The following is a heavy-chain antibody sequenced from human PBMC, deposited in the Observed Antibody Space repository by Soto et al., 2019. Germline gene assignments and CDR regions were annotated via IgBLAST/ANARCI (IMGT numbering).Heavy chain of an antibody. V-gene: IGHV1-69*13. J-gene: IGHJ6*02. CDR3: ARYSNYDRGIYYYYGMDV. D-gene: IGHD4-4*01. Sequence: SVKVSCKASGGTFSSYAISWVRQAPGQGLEWMGGIIPIFGTANYAQKFQGRVTITADESTSTAYMELSSLRSEDTAVYYCARYSNYDRGIYYYYGMDVWGQGTTVTVSS. CDR1: GGTFSSYA. CDR2: IIPIFGTA.